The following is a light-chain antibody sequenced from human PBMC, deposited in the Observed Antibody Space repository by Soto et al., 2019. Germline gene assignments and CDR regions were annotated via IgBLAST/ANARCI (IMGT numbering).Light chain of an antibody. V-gene: IGKV1-5*03. J-gene: IGKJ2*01. CDR2: KAS. CDR3: QQYNSYTS. CDR1: QSVSSW. Sequence: DVQMTQSPSTLSASVRDRVTITCRASQSVSSWLAWYQQKPGKAPKLLIYKASTLESGVPSRFSGSGSGTEFAFTISSLQPDDSASYYSQQYNSYTSFGQGTKLEIK.